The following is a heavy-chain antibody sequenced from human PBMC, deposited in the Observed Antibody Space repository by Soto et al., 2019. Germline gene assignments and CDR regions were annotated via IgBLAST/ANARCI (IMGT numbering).Heavy chain of an antibody. V-gene: IGHV1-8*01. CDR2: MNPNSGNT. CDR1: GYTFTSYD. Sequence: ASVKVSCKDSGYTFTSYDINWVRQAPGQGLEWMGWMNPNSGNTGYAQKFQGRVTMTRNTAISIAYMELSNLRSEDTAVYYCARGRTARNWLDPWGQGTQVTVSS. CDR3: ARGRTARNWLDP. J-gene: IGHJ5*02.